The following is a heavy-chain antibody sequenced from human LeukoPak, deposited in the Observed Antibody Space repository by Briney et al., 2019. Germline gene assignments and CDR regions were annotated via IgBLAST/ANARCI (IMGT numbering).Heavy chain of an antibody. Sequence: GGSLRLSCAASGFTFSSYAMSWVRQAPGKGLEWVSAISGSGGSTYYADSVKGRFTISRGNSKNTLYLQMNSLRAEDTAVYYCAKSQYYYGSGSYHKSWGQGTLVTVSS. CDR3: AKSQYYYGSGSYHKS. CDR1: GFTFSSYA. D-gene: IGHD3-10*01. J-gene: IGHJ5*02. V-gene: IGHV3-23*01. CDR2: ISGSGGST.